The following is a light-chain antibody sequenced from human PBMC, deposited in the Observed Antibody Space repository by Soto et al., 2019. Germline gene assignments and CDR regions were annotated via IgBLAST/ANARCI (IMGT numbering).Light chain of an antibody. CDR1: QSISSW. J-gene: IGKJ1*01. V-gene: IGKV1-5*01. Sequence: DVPIPQAYSTLSASVGDSVTITYRASQSISSWLAWYQQKPGKAPKLLIYDASSLESGVPSRCSGSGSGTEFTLTIISLHPDDFATYYCQQDNSSWTFGQGTKVDIK. CDR3: QQDNSSWT. CDR2: DAS.